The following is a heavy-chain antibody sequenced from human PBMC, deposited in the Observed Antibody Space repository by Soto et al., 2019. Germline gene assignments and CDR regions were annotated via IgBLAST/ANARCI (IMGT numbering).Heavy chain of an antibody. V-gene: IGHV1-18*01. Sequence: QVRLVQSGDEVKKPGASVKVSCQASGYTFNDYAVSWVRQAPGQGLEWMGWISPSTGDTDQARNFQDRITMTLDTSTNKAYMELRRLRSDDTAVYYCVRCYCNLGSYYACWHLDLWGRRNLVTVSS. J-gene: IGHJ2*01. CDR1: GYTFNDYA. CDR3: VRCYCNLGSYYACWHLDL. D-gene: IGHD1-26*01. CDR2: ISPSTGDT.